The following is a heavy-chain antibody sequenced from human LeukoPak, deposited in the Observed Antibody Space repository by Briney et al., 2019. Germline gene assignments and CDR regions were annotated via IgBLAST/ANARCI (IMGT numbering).Heavy chain of an antibody. CDR2: IYTSGGT. D-gene: IGHD2-2*01. V-gene: IGHV4-4*07. CDR3: ARLFPPYCGTSSCSDY. J-gene: IGHJ4*02. Sequence: SETLSLTCTVSGGSISSYYWSWIRQPAGKRLEWLGRIYTSGGTDYNPSLKGRVTMSVDTSKNQFSLKLSSVTAADTAVYCCARLFPPYCGTSSCSDYWGQGTLVTVSS. CDR1: GGSISSYY.